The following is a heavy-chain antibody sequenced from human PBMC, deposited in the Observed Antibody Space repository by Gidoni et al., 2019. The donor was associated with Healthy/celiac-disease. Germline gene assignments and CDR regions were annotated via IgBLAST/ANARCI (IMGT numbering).Heavy chain of an antibody. D-gene: IGHD3-10*01. V-gene: IGHV3-21*01. CDR3: ARVSLGGLRGDYYMDV. CDR2: ISSSSSYI. J-gene: IGHJ6*03. CDR1: GFTFSSYS. Sequence: EVQLVESGGGLVKPGGSLRLSCAASGFTFSSYSMNWVRQAPGKGLEWVSSISSSSSYIYYADSVKGRFTISRDNAKNSLYLQMNSLRAEDTAVYYCARVSLGGLRGDYYMDVWGKGTTVTVSS.